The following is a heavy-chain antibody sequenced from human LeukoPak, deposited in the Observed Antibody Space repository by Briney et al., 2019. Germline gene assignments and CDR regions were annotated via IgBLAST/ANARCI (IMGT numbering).Heavy chain of an antibody. CDR1: GFTFSSYS. V-gene: IGHV3-48*02. CDR3: EGYCSGGSCYQGAFDI. J-gene: IGHJ3*02. D-gene: IGHD2-15*01. Sequence: GGSLRLSCAASGFTFSSYSMNWVRQAPGKGLEWVSYISSSSSTIYYADSVKGRFTISRDNAKNSLYLQMNSPRDEDTAVYYCEGYCSGGSCYQGAFDIWGQGTMVTVSS. CDR2: ISSSSSTI.